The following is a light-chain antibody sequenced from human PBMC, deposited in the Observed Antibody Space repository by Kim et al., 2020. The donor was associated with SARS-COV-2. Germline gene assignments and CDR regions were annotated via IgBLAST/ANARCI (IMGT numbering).Light chain of an antibody. J-gene: IGKJ5*01. CDR2: GAS. Sequence: SPGERATLSCSASQSVSSSYLAWYQQKPGQAPRLLIYGASSRATGIPDRFSGSGSVTDFTLTISRLEPEDFAVYYCQQYGSSPSTFAQGTRLEIK. CDR3: QQYGSSPST. CDR1: QSVSSSY. V-gene: IGKV3-20*01.